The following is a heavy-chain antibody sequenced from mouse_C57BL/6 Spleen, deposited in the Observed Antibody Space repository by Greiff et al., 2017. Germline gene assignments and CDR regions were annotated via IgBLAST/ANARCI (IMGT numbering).Heavy chain of an antibody. CDR2: IRSKSNNYAT. CDR3: VSDGYRAMDY. D-gene: IGHD2-3*01. CDR1: GFSFNTYA. J-gene: IGHJ4*01. V-gene: IGHV10-1*01. Sequence: EVNVVESGGGLVQPKGSLKLSCAASGFSFNTYAMNWVRQAPGKGLEWVARIRSKSNNYATYYADSVKDRFTISRDDSESMLYLQMNNLKTEDTAMYYCVSDGYRAMDYWGQGTSVTVSS.